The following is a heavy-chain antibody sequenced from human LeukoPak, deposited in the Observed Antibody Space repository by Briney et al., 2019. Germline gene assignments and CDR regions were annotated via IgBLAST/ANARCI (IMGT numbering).Heavy chain of an antibody. CDR2: ISGGSST. J-gene: IGHJ4*02. V-gene: IGHV3-23*01. D-gene: IGHD1-26*01. CDR1: GFTFNNHA. Sequence: PGGSLRLSCAASGFTFNNHAMAWVRQAPGRGLEWVSTISGGSSTYYADSVKGRFTISRDNSKDTLYLQVNGLRAEDTAVYYCAKDGYWEPHYFDFWGQGTLVTVSS. CDR3: AKDGYWEPHYFDF.